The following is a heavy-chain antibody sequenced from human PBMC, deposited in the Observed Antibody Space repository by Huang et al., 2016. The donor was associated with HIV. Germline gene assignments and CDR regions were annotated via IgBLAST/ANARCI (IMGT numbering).Heavy chain of an antibody. J-gene: IGHJ6*03. D-gene: IGHD1-26*01. V-gene: IGHV4-61*09. CDR2: VSTSGCV. CDR3: ARGRGGTHSYFFYSMDV. CDR1: GDSISSGAFY. Sequence: QVQLQESGPGLVQPSQTLSLICTVSGDSISSGAFYWTWIRQSAGGGLQWIGHVSTSGCVLYNGSLRSRVTIALAASKNQLSLNLGSVTAADTALYFCARGRGGTHSYFFYSMDVWGAGTAVIVSS.